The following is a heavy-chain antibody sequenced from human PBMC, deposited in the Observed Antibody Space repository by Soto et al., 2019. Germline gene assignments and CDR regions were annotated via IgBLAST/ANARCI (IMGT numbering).Heavy chain of an antibody. CDR2: IRSTAYGGTT. V-gene: IGHV3-49*03. CDR3: ARDVASYDYGDFYGINV. Sequence: GGFRRLACRASGFTFGDYTMAWFRQAPGGGLERVSFIRSTAYGGTTEYSASVKGRFTISRDDSKSIAYLQMNRLQSEETAVYYCARDVASYDYGDFYGINVWGQGSTVTVSS. D-gene: IGHD4-17*01. CDR1: GFTFGDYT. J-gene: IGHJ6*02.